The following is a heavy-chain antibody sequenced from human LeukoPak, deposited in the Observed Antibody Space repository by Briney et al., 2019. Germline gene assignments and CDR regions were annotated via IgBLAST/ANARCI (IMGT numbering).Heavy chain of an antibody. D-gene: IGHD6-13*01. J-gene: IGHJ3*02. Sequence: PSETLSLTCTVSGGSISSYYWSWIRQPPGKGLEWIGYIYYSGSTYYNPSLKSRVTISVDTSKNQFSLRLSSVTAADTAVYYCARGPGIAAAGHAFDIWGQGTMVTVSS. CDR3: ARGPGIAAAGHAFDI. CDR1: GGSISSYY. CDR2: IYYSGST. V-gene: IGHV4-59*12.